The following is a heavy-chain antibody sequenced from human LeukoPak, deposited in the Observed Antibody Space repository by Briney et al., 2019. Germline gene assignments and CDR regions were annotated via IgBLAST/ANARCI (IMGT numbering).Heavy chain of an antibody. Sequence: SVKVSCKASGGTFSSYAISWVRQAPGQGLEWMGGLIPIFGTANYAQKFQGRVTITADESTSTAYMELSSLRSEDTAVYYCASSYYVLRFLEWSFDYWGQGTLVTVSS. CDR3: ASSYYVLRFLEWSFDY. CDR2: LIPIFGTA. D-gene: IGHD3-3*01. J-gene: IGHJ4*02. CDR1: GGTFSSYA. V-gene: IGHV1-69*13.